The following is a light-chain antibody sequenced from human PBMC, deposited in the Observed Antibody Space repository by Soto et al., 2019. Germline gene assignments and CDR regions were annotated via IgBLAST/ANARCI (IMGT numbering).Light chain of an antibody. Sequence: EVVLTQSPVTLSLSPGERATLSCRASQSVSTSLAWYQQKPGQAPRLLIYDASNRATGIPARFSGSGSGTDFTLTISSLEPEDFAIYYCQQRSDWLTFGGGTKVEI. CDR3: QQRSDWLT. CDR1: QSVSTS. CDR2: DAS. V-gene: IGKV3-11*01. J-gene: IGKJ4*01.